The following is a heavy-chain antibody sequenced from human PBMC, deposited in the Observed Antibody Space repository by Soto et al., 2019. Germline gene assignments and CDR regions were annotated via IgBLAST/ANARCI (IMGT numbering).Heavy chain of an antibody. CDR2: MKSKTDGGTT. J-gene: IGHJ4*02. V-gene: IGHV3-15*07. D-gene: IGHD1-26*01. CDR1: GVTFSNAW. CDR3: TTDLRLGLYSGSYNRDY. Sequence: EVQLVESGGGLVKPGGSLRLSCAASGVTFSNAWMNWVRQAPGKGLEWVGRMKSKTDGGTTDYAAPVKGRFTIPRDDSNNTLYLQMNSLKTEDTAVYYCTTDLRLGLYSGSYNRDYWGQGTLVTVSS.